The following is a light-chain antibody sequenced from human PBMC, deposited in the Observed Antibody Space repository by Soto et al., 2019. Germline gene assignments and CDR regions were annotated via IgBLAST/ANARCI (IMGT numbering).Light chain of an antibody. Sequence: DIQMTQSPSALSASVGDRVNITCRASQSISTWLAWYQQKPGEAPKLLIYAASSLQSGVPSRFSGSGSGTEFTLTISSLQPDDFATYYCQQYNSYWTFGQGTKVDI. J-gene: IGKJ1*01. CDR3: QQYNSYWT. CDR2: AAS. CDR1: QSISTW. V-gene: IGKV1-5*01.